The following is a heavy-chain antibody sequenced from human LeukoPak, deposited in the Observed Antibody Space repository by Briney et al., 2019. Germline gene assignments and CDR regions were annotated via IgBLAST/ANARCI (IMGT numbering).Heavy chain of an antibody. J-gene: IGHJ4*02. CDR3: AREGAP. D-gene: IGHD1-26*01. CDR2: ISRSSDTI. Sequence: GGSLRLSCAVSGFTFTDYAMNWFRQAPGKGLEWLSYISRSSDTIYYADSVKGRFTISRDNARSSLFLQMNTLRAEDTAVYYCAREGAPWGQGTLVTVSS. V-gene: IGHV3-48*01. CDR1: GFTFTDYA.